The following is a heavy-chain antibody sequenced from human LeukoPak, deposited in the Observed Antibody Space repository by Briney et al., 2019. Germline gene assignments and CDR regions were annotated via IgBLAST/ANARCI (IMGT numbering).Heavy chain of an antibody. CDR3: ARVRGDWTVGWFDP. V-gene: IGHV4-30-2*05. J-gene: IGHJ5*02. CDR1: GGSISSGGYS. D-gene: IGHD2-21*02. CDR2: IYHSGST. Sequence: PSETLSLTCAVSGGSISSGGYSWSWIRQPPGKGLEWIGYIYHSGSTYYNPSLKSRVTISVDTSKNQFSLKLSSVTAADTAVYYCARVRGDWTVGWFDPWGQGTLVTVSS.